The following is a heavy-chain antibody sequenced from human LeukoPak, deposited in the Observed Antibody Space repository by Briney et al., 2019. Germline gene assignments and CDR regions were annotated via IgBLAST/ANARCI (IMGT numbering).Heavy chain of an antibody. CDR2: ISGSGGST. J-gene: IGHJ4*02. CDR3: AKDTTPTDYYDSSGLEYYFDY. D-gene: IGHD3-22*01. CDR1: GFTFSSYW. Sequence: PGGSLRLSCATSGFTFSSYWMHWVRQAPGKGLEWVSAISGSGGSTYYADSVKGRFTISRDNSKNTLYLQMNSLRAEDTAVYYCAKDTTPTDYYDSSGLEYYFDYWGQGTLVTVSS. V-gene: IGHV3-23*01.